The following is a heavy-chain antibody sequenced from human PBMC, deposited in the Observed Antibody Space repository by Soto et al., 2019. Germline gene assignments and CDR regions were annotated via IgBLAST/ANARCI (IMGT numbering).Heavy chain of an antibody. Sequence: GGSLRLSCAASGFTFTTYNMNWVRQAPGKGLEWVSYISSNSRTIYYADSVKGRFTISRDNAKNSLYLQMNSLRDEDTAVYYCARDDAHYYDSSGYPGPWGQGTLVTVSS. V-gene: IGHV3-48*02. CDR1: GFTFTTYN. D-gene: IGHD3-22*01. CDR3: ARDDAHYYDSSGYPGP. J-gene: IGHJ5*02. CDR2: ISSNSRTI.